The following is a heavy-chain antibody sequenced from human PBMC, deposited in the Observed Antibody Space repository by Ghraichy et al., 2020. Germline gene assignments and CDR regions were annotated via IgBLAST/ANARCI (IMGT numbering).Heavy chain of an antibody. CDR2: ISGSGGST. J-gene: IGHJ1*01. CDR3: AKGEHRYCGGDCYSAYFQH. Sequence: GGSLRLSCAASGFTFSSYAMSWVRQAPGKGLEWVSAISGSGGSTYYADSVKGRFTISRDNSKNTLYLQMNSLRAEDTAVYYCAKGEHRYCGGDCYSAYFQHWGQGTLVTVSS. V-gene: IGHV3-23*01. CDR1: GFTFSSYA. D-gene: IGHD2-21*02.